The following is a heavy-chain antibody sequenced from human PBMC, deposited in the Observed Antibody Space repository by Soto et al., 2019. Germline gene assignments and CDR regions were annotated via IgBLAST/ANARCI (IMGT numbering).Heavy chain of an antibody. V-gene: IGHV1-69*02. CDR3: ATHVPRRNCSGGSCYVATYWLDP. J-gene: IGHJ5*02. CDR1: GGTFSSYT. D-gene: IGHD2-15*01. Sequence: SVKVSCKASGGTFSSYTISWVRQAPGQGLEWMGRIIPILGIANYAQKFQGRVTITADKSTSTAYMELSSLRSEDTAVYYCATHVPRRNCSGGSCYVATYWLDPWGQGTLVTVSS. CDR2: IIPILGIA.